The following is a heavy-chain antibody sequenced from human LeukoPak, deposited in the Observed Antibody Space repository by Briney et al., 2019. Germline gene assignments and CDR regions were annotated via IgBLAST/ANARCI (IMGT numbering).Heavy chain of an antibody. CDR3: ARAARYLDWLLYEDY. D-gene: IGHD3-9*01. J-gene: IGHJ4*02. CDR2: IIPIFGTA. CDR1: GGTFSSYA. V-gene: IGHV1-69*06. Sequence: SVKVSCKASGGTFSSYAISWVRQAPGQGLEWMGGIIPIFGTANYAQKFQGRVTITADKSTSTAYMELSSLRSEDTAVYYCARAARYLDWLLYEDYWGQGTLVTVSS.